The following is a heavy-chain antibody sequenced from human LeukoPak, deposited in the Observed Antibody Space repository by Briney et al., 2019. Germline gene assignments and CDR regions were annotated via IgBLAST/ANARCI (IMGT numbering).Heavy chain of an antibody. CDR2: ISGSGGST. CDR1: GFTFSSYA. D-gene: IGHD4-11*01. Sequence: QPGGSLRLSCAASGFTFSSYAMSWVRQAPGKGLEWVSAISGSGGSTYYADSVKGRFAISRDNSKNTLFLQMSSLRAEDTAVYYCAKDRYSTPDYWGQGSLVTVSS. V-gene: IGHV3-23*01. CDR3: AKDRYSTPDY. J-gene: IGHJ4*02.